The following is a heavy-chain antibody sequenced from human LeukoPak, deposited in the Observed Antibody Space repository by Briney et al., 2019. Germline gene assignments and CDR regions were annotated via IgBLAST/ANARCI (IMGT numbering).Heavy chain of an antibody. D-gene: IGHD3-10*01. J-gene: IGHJ4*02. V-gene: IGHV3-7*01. CDR2: IKQDGSEK. CDR3: ARDPYYYGSGSYYYFDY. Sequence: GGSLRLSCAASGFTFSSYWMSWVRQAPGKGLEWVANIKQDGSEKYYVDSVKGRFTISRDNAKNSLYLQMNSLRAEDTAVYYCARDPYYYGSGSYYYFDYWGQGTLVTVSS. CDR1: GFTFSSYW.